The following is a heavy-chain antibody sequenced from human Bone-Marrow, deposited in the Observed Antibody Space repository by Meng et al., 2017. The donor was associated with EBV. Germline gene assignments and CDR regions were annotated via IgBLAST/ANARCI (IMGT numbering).Heavy chain of an antibody. V-gene: IGHV1-69*13. Sequence: QVQLLQSWAEVKKPXXLAKVAWKGSGGTLTSYAISWVRQAPGQGLEWMGGIIPIFGTANYAQKFQGRVTITADESTSTAYMELSSLRSEDTAVYYCATPPLPITIFGVIKLHHYYFHYWGQGTLVTVSS. D-gene: IGHD3-3*01. CDR2: IIPIFGTA. J-gene: IGHJ4*02. CDR1: GGTLTSYA. CDR3: ATPPLPITIFGVIKLHHYYFHY.